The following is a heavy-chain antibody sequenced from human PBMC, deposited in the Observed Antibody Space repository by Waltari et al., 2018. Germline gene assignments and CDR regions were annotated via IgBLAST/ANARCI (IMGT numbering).Heavy chain of an antibody. D-gene: IGHD4-17*01. V-gene: IGHV3-48*01. J-gene: IGHJ4*02. CDR1: GFTFSSDI. CDR3: ARQYGDSLTH. Sequence: EVQLVESGGGLVQPGGSLSLSCAASGFTFSSDIMNWVRQAPGKGLEWLSYISRSGSAIYYADSVKGRFTISRDNAKNSLSLHMNTLRAEDTAIYYCARQYGDSLTHWGQGTLVTVSS. CDR2: ISRSGSAI.